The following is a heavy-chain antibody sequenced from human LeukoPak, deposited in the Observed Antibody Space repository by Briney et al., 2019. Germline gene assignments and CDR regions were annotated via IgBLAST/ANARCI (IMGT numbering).Heavy chain of an antibody. J-gene: IGHJ4*02. CDR1: GYTLTGYY. Sequence: VASVNVSCKASGYTLTGYYMHWVRQAPGQGLEWMGWISAYNGNTNYAQKLQGRVTMTTDTSTSTAYMELRSLRSDDTAVYYCARASRDYSNYGDFDYWGQGTLVTVSS. CDR2: ISAYNGNT. CDR3: ARASRDYSNYGDFDY. D-gene: IGHD4-11*01. V-gene: IGHV1-18*04.